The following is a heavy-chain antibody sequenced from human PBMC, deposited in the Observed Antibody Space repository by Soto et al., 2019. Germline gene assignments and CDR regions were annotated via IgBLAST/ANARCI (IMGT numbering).Heavy chain of an antibody. V-gene: IGHV3-23*01. Sequence: EVQLLESGGGLVQPGGSLRLSCAASGFTFSSYAMSWVRQAPGKGLEWVSAISGSGGSTYYADSVKGRFTISRDNSTNTLYLQMSSLRADDTAVYYCAKDSNPYYYYYMDVWGKGTTVTVSS. CDR2: ISGSGGST. CDR3: AKDSNPYYYYYMDV. J-gene: IGHJ6*03. CDR1: GFTFSSYA.